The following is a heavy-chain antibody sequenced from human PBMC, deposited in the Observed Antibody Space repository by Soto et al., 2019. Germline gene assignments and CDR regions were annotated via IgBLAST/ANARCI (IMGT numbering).Heavy chain of an antibody. CDR2: IYYSVST. Sequence: QVQLQESGPGLVKPSQTLSLTCTVSGGSISSGDYYWSWIRQPPGKGLEWIGYIYYSVSTYYNPSLKSRVTISVATSKNQFSLKLSSVTAADTAGYYCARESVTMVRGVIQDAFDIWGQGTMVTVSS. D-gene: IGHD3-10*01. V-gene: IGHV4-30-4*01. CDR3: ARESVTMVRGVIQDAFDI. CDR1: GGSISSGDYY. J-gene: IGHJ3*02.